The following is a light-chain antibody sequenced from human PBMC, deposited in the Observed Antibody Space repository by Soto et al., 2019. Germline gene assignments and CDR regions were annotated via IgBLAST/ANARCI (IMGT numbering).Light chain of an antibody. Sequence: EIVLTQSPATLSLSPGERATLSCRASQSVSSYLAWYQQKPGQAPRLLIYDASNRATGIPARFSGSGSGTAFTLTISSLGPEDFAVYYCQQRSNWPRVYTFAQGTKLEIK. CDR3: QQRSNWPRVYT. J-gene: IGKJ2*01. CDR2: DAS. CDR1: QSVSSY. V-gene: IGKV3-11*01.